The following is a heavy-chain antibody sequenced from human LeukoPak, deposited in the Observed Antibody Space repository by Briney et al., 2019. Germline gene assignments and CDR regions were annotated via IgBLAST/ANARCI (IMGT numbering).Heavy chain of an antibody. J-gene: IGHJ4*02. CDR2: ISDDGSNK. D-gene: IGHD2-15*01. Sequence: PGGSLRLSCAASGFTFSSYAMHWVCQAPGKGLEWVAVISDDGSNKYYADSVKGRFTISRDNSKNTLYLQLNSLRAEDTAVYYCARQHCSGGDCYFFDWGQGTLVTVSS. CDR1: GFTFSSYA. CDR3: ARQHCSGGDCYFFD. V-gene: IGHV3-30*04.